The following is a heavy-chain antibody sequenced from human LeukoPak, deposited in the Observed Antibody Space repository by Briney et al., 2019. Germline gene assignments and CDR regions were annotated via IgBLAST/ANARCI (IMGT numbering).Heavy chain of an antibody. CDR3: ARGGYYGSGNDFRFDP. D-gene: IGHD3-10*01. Sequence: SETLSLTCTVSGGSISSYYWSWIRQSPGKGLECIGYIHYTGSTNYNPSLKSRVTISVETSKNQFSLKLKSVTAAGTAVYYCARGGYYGSGNDFRFDPWGQGTLVTVSS. CDR1: GGSISSYY. J-gene: IGHJ5*02. CDR2: IHYTGST. V-gene: IGHV4-59*01.